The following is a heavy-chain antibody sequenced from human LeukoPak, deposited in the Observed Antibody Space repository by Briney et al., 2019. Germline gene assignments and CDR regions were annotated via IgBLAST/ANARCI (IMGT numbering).Heavy chain of an antibody. V-gene: IGHV3-7*01. CDR2: IKADGSEK. CDR1: EFTFSYYW. D-gene: IGHD6-6*01. Sequence: GGSLRLSCVVSEFTFSYYWMTWVRQAPGKGLEWVANIKADGSEKYYVDSVKGRFTISRDNAKNSLYLQMNSLRAEDTAVYYCAKVVHSSSHYYYYMDVWGKGTTVTVSS. J-gene: IGHJ6*03. CDR3: AKVVHSSSHYYYYMDV.